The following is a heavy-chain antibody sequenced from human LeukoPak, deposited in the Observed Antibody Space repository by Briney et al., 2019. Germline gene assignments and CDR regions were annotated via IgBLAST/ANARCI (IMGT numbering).Heavy chain of an antibody. CDR3: ARDYYDFWSGYPYFDY. Sequence: ASVKVSCKASGYTFTDFGISWVRQAPGQGLEWMGWISAYNGNTNYAQKLQGRVTMTTDTSTSTAYMELRSLRSDDTAVYYCARDYYDFWSGYPYFDYWGQGTLVTVSS. CDR1: GYTFTDFG. V-gene: IGHV1-18*01. J-gene: IGHJ4*02. D-gene: IGHD3-3*01. CDR2: ISAYNGNT.